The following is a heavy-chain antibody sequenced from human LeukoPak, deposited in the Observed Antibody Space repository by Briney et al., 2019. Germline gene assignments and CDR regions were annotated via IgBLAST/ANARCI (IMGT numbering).Heavy chain of an antibody. Sequence: GGSLRLSCAASGFSFSGHWMNWVRQPPGKGLEWVANIKADGSEKYYVDSVKGRFTISRDDATRTVDLPMDNLRAEDTAIYYCAYRNNFEYWGQGALVTVSS. CDR3: AYRNNFEY. J-gene: IGHJ4*02. CDR1: GFSFSGHW. V-gene: IGHV3-7*05. CDR2: IKADGSEK. D-gene: IGHD1-26*01.